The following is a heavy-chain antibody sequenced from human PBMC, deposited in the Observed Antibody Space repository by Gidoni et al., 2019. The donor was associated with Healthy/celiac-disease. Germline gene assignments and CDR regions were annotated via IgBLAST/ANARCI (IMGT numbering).Heavy chain of an antibody. CDR1: GGSISSSSYY. Sequence: QLQLQESGPGLVKPSETLSLTCTVSGGSISSSSYYWGWIRQPPGKGLEWIGSIYYSGSTYYNPSLKSRVTISVDTSKNQFSLKLSSVTAADTAVYYCARQGEGDWYFDYWGQGTLVTVSS. V-gene: IGHV4-39*01. D-gene: IGHD3-16*01. CDR3: ARQGEGDWYFDY. CDR2: IYYSGST. J-gene: IGHJ4*02.